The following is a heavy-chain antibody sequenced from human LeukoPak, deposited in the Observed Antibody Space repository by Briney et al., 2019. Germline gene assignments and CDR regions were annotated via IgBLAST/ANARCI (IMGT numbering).Heavy chain of an antibody. CDR2: IHSIGGST. D-gene: IGHD3-22*01. CDR1: GFILTSYG. V-gene: IGHV3-20*04. CDR3: ARGPYYYDSSGYYYVAGGDY. Sequence: GRTLRLSCAASGFILTSYGMSWVSQAPGKGLEWVAGIHSIGGSTGYADSVKGRFTISRDNAKKSLYLQMNRLRAEDTALYYCARGPYYYDSSGYYYVAGGDYWGQGTLVTVSS. J-gene: IGHJ4*02.